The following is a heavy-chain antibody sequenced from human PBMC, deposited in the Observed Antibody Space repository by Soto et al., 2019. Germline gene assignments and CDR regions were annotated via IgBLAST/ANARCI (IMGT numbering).Heavy chain of an antibody. CDR3: ARDQFLDAFDI. J-gene: IGHJ3*02. V-gene: IGHV3-30-3*01. D-gene: IGHD2-21*01. CDR1: GFIFSSYS. Sequence: QVQLVESGGGVVQPGRSLRLSCAASGFIFSSYSMHWVRQAPGKGLEWVAMISNDGSNKDYVDSVKGRFTISRDNSNNALSLQMNSLRAEDRAVYYCARDQFLDAFDIWGQGTMVTVSS. CDR2: ISNDGSNK.